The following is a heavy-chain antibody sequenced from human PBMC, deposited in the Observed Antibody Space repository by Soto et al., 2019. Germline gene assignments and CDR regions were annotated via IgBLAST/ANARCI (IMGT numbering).Heavy chain of an antibody. CDR2: IIPIFGTA. J-gene: IGHJ6*02. CDR1: GGTFSSYA. D-gene: IGHD4-4*01. Sequence: QVQLVQSGAEVKKPGSSVKVSCKASGGTFSSYAISWVRQAPGQGLEWMGGIIPIFGTANYAQKFQGRVTITADESTRTAYMELSSLRSEDTAVYYCASSNYAPTSYYYGMDVWGQGTTVTVSS. V-gene: IGHV1-69*12. CDR3: ASSNYAPTSYYYGMDV.